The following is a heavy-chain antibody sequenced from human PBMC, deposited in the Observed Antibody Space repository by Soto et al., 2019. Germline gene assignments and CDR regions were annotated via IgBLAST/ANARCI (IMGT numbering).Heavy chain of an antibody. J-gene: IGHJ4*02. Sequence: QVQLVESGGGVVQPGRSLRLSCAASGFTFSSYGMHWVRQAPGKGLEWVAVIWYDGSNKYYADSVKGRFTISRDNSKNXXYLQMNSLRAEDTAVYYCARDWEQIVGAQPSGFDYWGQGTLVTVSS. V-gene: IGHV3-33*01. CDR1: GFTFSSYG. CDR3: ARDWEQIVGAQPSGFDY. CDR2: IWYDGSNK. D-gene: IGHD1-26*01.